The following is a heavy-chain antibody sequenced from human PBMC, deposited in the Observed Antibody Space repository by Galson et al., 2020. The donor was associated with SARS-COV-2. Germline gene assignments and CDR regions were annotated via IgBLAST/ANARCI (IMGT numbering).Heavy chain of an antibody. D-gene: IGHD4-17*01. V-gene: IGHV3-21*05. CDR2: MRSTGSYI. CDR3: VSDIVTGDDGGNQFEY. CDR1: GFTFRIYS. J-gene: IGHJ4*02. Sequence: KIGESLKISCAASGFTFRIYSMNWVRQAPGKGPEWVACMRSTGSYIYYADSVRGRFTISRDNAKDSLYLQMNSLRAEDTAVYYCVSDIVTGDDGGNQFEYWGQGTRVTGSS.